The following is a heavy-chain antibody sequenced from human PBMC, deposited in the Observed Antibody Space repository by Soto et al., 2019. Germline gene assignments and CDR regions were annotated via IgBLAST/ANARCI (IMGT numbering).Heavy chain of an antibody. V-gene: IGHV4-31*03. D-gene: IGHD2-2*01. Sequence: SETMSLTCTVSSDSISSGGYYVTWNRQHPGKGLEWIGYIYYSGSTYYNPSLKSRVTISVDTSKNQFSLKLSSVTAADTAVYYCARSVVVPAAISPNWFDPWGQGTLVTVSS. J-gene: IGHJ5*02. CDR1: SDSISSGGYY. CDR3: ARSVVVPAAISPNWFDP. CDR2: IYYSGST.